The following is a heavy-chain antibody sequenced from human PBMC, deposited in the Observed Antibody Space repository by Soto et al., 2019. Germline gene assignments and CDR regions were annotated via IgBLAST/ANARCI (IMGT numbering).Heavy chain of an antibody. V-gene: IGHV1-69*01. CDR2: IIPIFGTA. D-gene: IGHD1-26*01. CDR1: GGTFSSYA. CDR3: ARKGCSAQWGDFDL. J-gene: IGHJ2*01. Sequence: QVQLVQSGAEVKKPGSSVKVSCKASGGTFSSYAISWVRQAPGQGLEWMGGIIPIFGTANYAQKFQGRVTITSEDSTSTAYMELSSLRSEATDVYYCARKGCSAQWGDFDLWGRGTLVTVSS.